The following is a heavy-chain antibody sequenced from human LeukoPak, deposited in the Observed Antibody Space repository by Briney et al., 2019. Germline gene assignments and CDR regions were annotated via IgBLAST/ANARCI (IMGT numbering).Heavy chain of an antibody. CDR2: IRYDGSNK. Sequence: SGGSLRLSCAASGFTFSSYGMHWVRQAPGKGLEWVAFIRYDGSNKYYADSVKGRFTISRDNSKNTLYLQMNSLRAEDTAVYYCAKDSGHYYGSGSNQGDDAFDIWGQGTMVTVSS. CDR1: GFTFSSYG. CDR3: AKDSGHYYGSGSNQGDDAFDI. D-gene: IGHD3-10*01. V-gene: IGHV3-30*02. J-gene: IGHJ3*02.